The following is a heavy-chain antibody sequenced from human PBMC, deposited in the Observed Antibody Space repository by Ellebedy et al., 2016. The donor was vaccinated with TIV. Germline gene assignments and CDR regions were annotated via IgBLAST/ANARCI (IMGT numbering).Heavy chain of an antibody. V-gene: IGHV3-43*02. CDR3: AKDQIGATSRDPFYGMDV. J-gene: IGHJ6*02. Sequence: GESLKISCAASGFTFADFAMHWVRQVPGKGLEWVSVITRDGTSTYYADSVKGRFTISRDNSKNSLYLQMNSLRSADTAFYYCAKDQIGATSRDPFYGMDVWGPGTTVTVSS. CDR1: GFTFADFA. CDR2: ITRDGTST. D-gene: IGHD1-26*01.